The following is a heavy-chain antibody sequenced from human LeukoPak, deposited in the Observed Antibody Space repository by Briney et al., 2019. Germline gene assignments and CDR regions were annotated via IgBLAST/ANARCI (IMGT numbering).Heavy chain of an antibody. V-gene: IGHV1-46*01. J-gene: IGHJ4*02. D-gene: IGHD2-2*01. CDR2: INPTGGST. CDR1: GYTFTSYY. Sequence: ASVKVSCKASGYTFTSYYMHWVRQAPGQGLEWMGLINPTGGSTGYAQKFQGRVTMTRDMSTSTVYMELSSLRSEDTAVYYCARSPGPQPFDYWGQGTLVTVSS. CDR3: ARSPGPQPFDY.